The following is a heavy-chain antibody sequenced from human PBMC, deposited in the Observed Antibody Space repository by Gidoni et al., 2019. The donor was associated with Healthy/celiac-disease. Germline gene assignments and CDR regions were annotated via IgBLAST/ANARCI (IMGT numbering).Heavy chain of an antibody. J-gene: IGHJ3*02. CDR3: ARDLLRAFDI. D-gene: IGHD3-3*01. CDR1: GFTVSSNY. Sequence: EVRLVGTGGGLIQPGGSLRLSCAASGFTVSSNYMSWVRQAPGKGLEWVSVIYSGGSTYYADSVKGRFTISRDNSKNTLYLQMDSLRAEDTAVYYCARDLLRAFDIWGQGTMVTVSS. V-gene: IGHV3-53*02. CDR2: IYSGGST.